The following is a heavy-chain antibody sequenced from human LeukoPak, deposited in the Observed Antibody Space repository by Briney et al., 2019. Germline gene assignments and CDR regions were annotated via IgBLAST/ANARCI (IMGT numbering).Heavy chain of an antibody. D-gene: IGHD3-16*01. CDR1: GYSFTSYW. Sequence: GESLKIPCKGSGYSFTSYWIGWVRQMPGEGLEWMGIIYPGDSDISYSPTFPGHATILADKSISTAYLQWHTLKASDTAMYYCARLLGGGDVFNIGGKGTMATVSS. J-gene: IGHJ3*02. V-gene: IGHV5-51*01. CDR3: ARLLGGGDVFNI. CDR2: IYPGDSDI.